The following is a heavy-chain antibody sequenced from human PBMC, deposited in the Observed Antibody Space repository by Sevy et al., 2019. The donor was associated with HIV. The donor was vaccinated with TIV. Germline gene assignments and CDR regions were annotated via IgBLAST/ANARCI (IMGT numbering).Heavy chain of an antibody. Sequence: GGSLRLSCEASGFTFDNYWLTWVRQAPGKGLEWVANIADDGNYKNYVEYVKGRLTISRDNAKNSLYLQMHSLRAEDTAVYYCARDKRDTPGTDVFDFWGQGTLVTVSS. J-gene: IGHJ4*02. D-gene: IGHD2-15*01. CDR3: ARDKRDTPGTDVFDF. CDR2: IADDGNYK. V-gene: IGHV3-7*01. CDR1: GFTFDNYW.